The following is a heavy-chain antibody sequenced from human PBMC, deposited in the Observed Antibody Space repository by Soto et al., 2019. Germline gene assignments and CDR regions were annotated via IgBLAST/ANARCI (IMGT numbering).Heavy chain of an antibody. D-gene: IGHD3-16*01. J-gene: IGHJ4*02. V-gene: IGHV2-5*02. CDR2: IYWDGYK. CDR3: AHKGGGDRILDY. CDR1: GFSLRTNGVG. Sequence: QITLKESGPTLVKPTQTLTLTCAFSGFSLRTNGVGVGWIRQPPGKALEWLALIYWDGYKHYSPSLESRLTITEDTSKNEVVLTVTHMDPVDTATYYCAHKGGGDRILDYWGQGTLVTVSS.